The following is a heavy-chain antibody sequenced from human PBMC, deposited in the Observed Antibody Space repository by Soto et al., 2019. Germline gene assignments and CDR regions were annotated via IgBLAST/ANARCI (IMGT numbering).Heavy chain of an antibody. Sequence: KPSETLSLTCAVSGGSISSSHWWGWVRQAPGKGLEWIGEIYHSGSTNYNPSLKSRITMSVDKSKNQFSVNLSSVTAADTAVYYCVRDADETAIVPAPWLVWGRGTM. J-gene: IGHJ2*01. CDR1: GGSISSSHW. CDR3: VRDADETAIVPAPWLV. CDR2: IYHSGST. V-gene: IGHV4-4*02. D-gene: IGHD2-21*02.